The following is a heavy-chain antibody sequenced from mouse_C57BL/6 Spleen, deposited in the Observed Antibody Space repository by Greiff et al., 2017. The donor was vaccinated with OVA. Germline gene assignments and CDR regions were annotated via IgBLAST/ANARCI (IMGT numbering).Heavy chain of an antibody. J-gene: IGHJ3*01. D-gene: IGHD1-1*01. CDR3: ERSGEFYYYGSSLFAY. CDR1: GYTFTSYW. CDR2: IDPNSGGT. V-gene: IGHV1-72*01. Sequence: QVQLQQPGAELVKPGASVKLSCKASGYTFTSYWMHWVKQRPGRGLEWIGRIDPNSGGTKYNEKFKSKATLTVDKPSSTAYMQLSSLTSEDSAVYYGERSGEFYYYGSSLFAYWGQGTLVTVSA.